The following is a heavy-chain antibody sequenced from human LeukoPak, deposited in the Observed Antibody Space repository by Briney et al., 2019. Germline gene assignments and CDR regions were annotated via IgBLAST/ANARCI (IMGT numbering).Heavy chain of an antibody. V-gene: IGHV4-59*01. Sequence: SETLSLTCTVSGGSISSYYWSWIRQPPGKGLEWIGYIYYSGSTNYNPSLKSRVTISVDTSKNQFSLKLSPVTAADTAVYYCARDKGAHYYDSSGYYFDYWGQGTLVTVSS. CDR3: ARDKGAHYYDSSGYYFDY. J-gene: IGHJ4*02. D-gene: IGHD3-22*01. CDR2: IYYSGST. CDR1: GGSISSYY.